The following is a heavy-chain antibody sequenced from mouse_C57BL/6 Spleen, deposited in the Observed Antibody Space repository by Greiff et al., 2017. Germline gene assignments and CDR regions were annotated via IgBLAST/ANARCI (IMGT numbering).Heavy chain of an antibody. V-gene: IGHV1-82*01. CDR1: GYAFSSSW. CDR2: IYPGDGDT. Sequence: QVQLQQSGPELVKPGASVKISCKASGYAFSSSWMNWVKQRPGKGLEWIGRIYPGDGDTNYNGKFKGKATLTADKSSSTAYMQLSSLTSEDSAVYLCARSGTAQASWFAYWGQGTLVTVSA. D-gene: IGHD3-2*02. J-gene: IGHJ3*01. CDR3: ARSGTAQASWFAY.